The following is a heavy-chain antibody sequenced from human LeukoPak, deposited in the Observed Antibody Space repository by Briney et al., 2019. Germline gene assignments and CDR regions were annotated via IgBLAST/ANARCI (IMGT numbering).Heavy chain of an antibody. J-gene: IGHJ4*02. CDR2: ISSSSSYI. CDR3: AKSLLSSSSRYFDY. CDR1: GFTFSSYS. Sequence: GGSLRLSCAASGFTFSSYSMNWVRQAPGKGLEWVSSISSSSSYIYYADSVKGRFTISRDNSKNTLYLQMNSLRAEDTAVYYCAKSLLSSSSRYFDYWGQGTLVTVSS. D-gene: IGHD6-6*01. V-gene: IGHV3-21*04.